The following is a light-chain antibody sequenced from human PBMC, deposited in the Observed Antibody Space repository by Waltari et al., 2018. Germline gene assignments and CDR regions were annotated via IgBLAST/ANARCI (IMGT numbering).Light chain of an antibody. Sequence: EIVLTQSPGTLSLSPGERATLSCRASQSVSSSYLAWYQQKPGQAPRLLIYGASSRATGIPDRFSGSGSGTDFTLTISRLEPEDFAEYYCQQYGNSPLLTFGPGTKVDIK. CDR3: QQYGNSPLLT. V-gene: IGKV3-20*01. J-gene: IGKJ3*01. CDR1: QSVSSSY. CDR2: GAS.